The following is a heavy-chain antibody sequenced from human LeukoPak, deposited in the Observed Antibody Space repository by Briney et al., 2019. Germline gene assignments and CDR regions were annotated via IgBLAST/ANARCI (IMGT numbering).Heavy chain of an antibody. CDR2: LNDDGTYV. Sequence: PRGSLRLSCVVSEFTFSRHWMHWVRQAPGKGLVWVSRLNDDGTYVDYADSVRGRFTISRDNAKNMLHLQTNSLRVEDTAVYYCVRGSSDWAGTDYWGQGTLVTVSS. J-gene: IGHJ4*02. CDR1: EFTFSRHW. CDR3: VRGSSDWAGTDY. V-gene: IGHV3-74*01. D-gene: IGHD2-21*02.